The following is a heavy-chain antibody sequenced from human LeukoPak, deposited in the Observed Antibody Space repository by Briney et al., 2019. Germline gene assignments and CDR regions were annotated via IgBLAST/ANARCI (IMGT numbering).Heavy chain of an antibody. CDR1: RYSFPAYW. CDR2: ISTGHSDT. D-gene: IGHD1-14*01. V-gene: IGHV5-51*01. CDR3: AMNHGDNSECEY. Sequence: GESLQISLKGSRYSFPAYWSGWVRQLPGKGLEWMGIISTGHSDTRYSPPLQGQVTISADKSHSTAYLQWSSPQGSDTAMYYCAMNHGDNSECEYWGQGTLVTVSS. J-gene: IGHJ4*02.